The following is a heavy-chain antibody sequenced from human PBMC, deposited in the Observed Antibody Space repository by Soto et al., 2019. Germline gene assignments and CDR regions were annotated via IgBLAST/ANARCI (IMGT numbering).Heavy chain of an antibody. CDR2: INPNSGGT. CDR1: GYTFTGYY. V-gene: IGHV1-2*04. CDR3: ARDSGGFGELLSQFDP. D-gene: IGHD3-10*01. Sequence: GASVKVSCKASGYTFTGYYMHWVRQAPGQGLEWMGWINPNSGGTNYAQKFQGWVTMTRDTSISTAYMELSRLRSDDTAVYYCARDSGGFGELLSQFDPWGQGTLVTVSS. J-gene: IGHJ5*02.